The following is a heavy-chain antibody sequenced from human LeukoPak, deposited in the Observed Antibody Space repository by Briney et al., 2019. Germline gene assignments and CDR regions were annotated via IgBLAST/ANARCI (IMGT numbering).Heavy chain of an antibody. J-gene: IGHJ3*02. D-gene: IGHD1-7*01. CDR2: IKSKTDGGTT. V-gene: IGHV3-15*01. CDR1: GFTFGDYA. CDR3: TTANWNYSGAFDI. Sequence: GGSLRLSCTASGFTFGDYAMSWFRQAPGKGLEWVGRIKSKTDGGTTDYAAPVKGRFTISRDDSKNTLYLQMNSLKTEDTAVYYCTTANWNYSGAFDIWGQGTMVTVSS.